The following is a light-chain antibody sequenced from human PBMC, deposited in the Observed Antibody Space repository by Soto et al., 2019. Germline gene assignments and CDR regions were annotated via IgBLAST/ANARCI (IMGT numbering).Light chain of an antibody. CDR1: SSNIGAGYD. V-gene: IGLV1-40*01. Sequence: QSVLTQPPSVSGAPGQRVTISCTGSSSNIGAGYDVHWYQQLPGTAPKLLIYGNSNRPSGVPDRFSGSKSGTSASLAITGLQAEDEADYYCQSYDSNLSGPLYVFGIGTKVTVL. CDR2: GNS. CDR3: QSYDSNLSGPLYV. J-gene: IGLJ1*01.